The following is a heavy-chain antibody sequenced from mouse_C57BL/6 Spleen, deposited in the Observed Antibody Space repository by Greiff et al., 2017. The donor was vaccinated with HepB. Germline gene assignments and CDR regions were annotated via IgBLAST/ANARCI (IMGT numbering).Heavy chain of an antibody. J-gene: IGHJ3*01. CDR1: GFTFSSYA. Sequence: EVKVVESGGGLVKPGGSLKLSCAASGFTFSSYAMSWVRQTPEKRLEWVATISDGGSYTYYPDNVKGRFTISRDNAKNNLYLQMSHLKSEDTAMYYCARVELRWFAYWGQGTLVTVSA. V-gene: IGHV5-4*03. CDR3: ARVELRWFAY. CDR2: ISDGGSYT.